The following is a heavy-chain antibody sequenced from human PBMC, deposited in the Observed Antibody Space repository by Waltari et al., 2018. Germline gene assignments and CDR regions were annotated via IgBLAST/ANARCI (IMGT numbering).Heavy chain of an antibody. D-gene: IGHD3-3*01. V-gene: IGHV1-69*01. CDR2: IIPIFGTA. Sequence: QVQLVQSGAEVKKPGSSVQVSCKASGGTFSSYAISWVRQATGQGLEWMGGIIPIFGTANYAQKFQGRVTITADESTSTAYMELSSLRSEDTAVYYCARGRHSIFGVVIITPLYYYGMDVWGQGTTVTVSS. CDR1: GGTFSSYA. CDR3: ARGRHSIFGVVIITPLYYYGMDV. J-gene: IGHJ6*02.